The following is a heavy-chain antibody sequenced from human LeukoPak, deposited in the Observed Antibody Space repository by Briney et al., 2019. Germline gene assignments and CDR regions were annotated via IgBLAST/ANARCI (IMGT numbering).Heavy chain of an antibody. V-gene: IGHV4-38-2*02. CDR1: GYSISSGKY. CDR3: ARGPGISGDHIYPDY. D-gene: IGHD2-21*01. J-gene: IGHJ4*02. Sequence: SETLSLTCSVSGYSISSGKYWTWIRQTPGKGLEWIGSIYESGSTYYTPSLKSRVTMSVDTSKNQFSLSLTSVTAADTAVYFCARGPGISGDHIYPDYWGQGIQVTVSS. CDR2: IYESGST.